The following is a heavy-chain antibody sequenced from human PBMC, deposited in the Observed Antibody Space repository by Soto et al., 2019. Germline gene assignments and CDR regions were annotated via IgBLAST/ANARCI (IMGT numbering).Heavy chain of an antibody. CDR3: ARHYYDSSGYYRIFDY. Sequence: QVQLQESGPGLVKPSETLSLTCTVSGGSISSYYWSWIRQPPGKGLEWIGYIYYSGSTNYNPSLMSRVTISVDTAKNQFSLKLSSVTAADTAVYYCARHYYDSSGYYRIFDYWGQGTLVTVSS. V-gene: IGHV4-59*08. J-gene: IGHJ4*02. D-gene: IGHD3-22*01. CDR1: GGSISSYY. CDR2: IYYSGST.